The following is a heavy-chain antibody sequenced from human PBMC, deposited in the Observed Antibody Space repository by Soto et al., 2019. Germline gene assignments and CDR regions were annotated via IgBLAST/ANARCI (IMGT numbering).Heavy chain of an antibody. V-gene: IGHV3-33*01. CDR3: ARDVLAVDSSGGTDY. J-gene: IGHJ4*02. Sequence: QVQLVESGGGVVQPGRSLRLSCAASGFTFSSYGMHWVRQAPGKGLEWVAVIWYDGSNKYYADSVKGRFTISRDNSKNTLYLQMNSLRAEDTAVYYCARDVLAVDSSGGTDYWGQGTLVTVSS. CDR1: GFTFSSYG. D-gene: IGHD3-22*01. CDR2: IWYDGSNK.